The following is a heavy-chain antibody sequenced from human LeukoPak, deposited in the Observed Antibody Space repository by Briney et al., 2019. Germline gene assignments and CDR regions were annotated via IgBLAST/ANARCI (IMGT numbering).Heavy chain of an antibody. D-gene: IGHD3-10*01. CDR3: ARQGGSGSGSYTFDY. V-gene: IGHV4-39*01. CDR2: IYYSGNT. J-gene: IGHJ4*02. Sequence: PSETLSLTCSVSGDSIISSSYYWGWIRQPPGKGLEWIGSIYYSGNTYYNPSLKSRVTISVDTSKNQFSLKLRSVTAADTAVYYCARQGGSGSGSYTFDYWGQGTLVTVSS. CDR1: GDSIISSSYY.